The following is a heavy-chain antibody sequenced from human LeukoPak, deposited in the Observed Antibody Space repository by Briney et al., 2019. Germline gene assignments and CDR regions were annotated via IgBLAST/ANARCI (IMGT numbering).Heavy chain of an antibody. Sequence: PGGSLRLSCAASGFTVSSNYMSWVRQAPGKGLEWVSVIYSGGSTYYADSVKGRFTISRDNSKNTLYLQMNSLRAEDTAVYYCARGGSVRPLICCGYYYGMDVWGQGTTVTVSS. CDR2: IYSGGST. V-gene: IGHV3-53*01. CDR1: GFTVSSNY. D-gene: IGHD3-10*01. CDR3: ARGGSVRPLICCGYYYGMDV. J-gene: IGHJ6*02.